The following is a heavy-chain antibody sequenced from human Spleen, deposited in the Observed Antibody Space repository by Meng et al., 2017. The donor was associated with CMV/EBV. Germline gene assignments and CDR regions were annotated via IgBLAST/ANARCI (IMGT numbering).Heavy chain of an antibody. J-gene: IGHJ4*02. CDR2: ISYDGSNK. Sequence: CAASGFTFSSYAMHWVRQAPGRGLEWVAVISYDGSNKYYADSVKGRFTISRDNSKNTLYLQMNSLRAEDTAVYYCARDQDQWLGPTLWGQGTLVTVSS. V-gene: IGHV3-30*04. D-gene: IGHD6-19*01. CDR3: ARDQDQWLGPTL. CDR1: GFTFSSYA.